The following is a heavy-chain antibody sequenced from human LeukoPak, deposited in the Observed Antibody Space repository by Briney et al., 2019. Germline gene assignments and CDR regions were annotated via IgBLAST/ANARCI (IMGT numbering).Heavy chain of an antibody. J-gene: IGHJ4*02. CDR3: ARSQREYSSSTSFDY. Sequence: SETLSLTCTVSGGSISSSSYYWGWIRQPPGKGLKWIGSIYYSGSTYYNPSLKSRVTISVDTSKNQFSLKLSSVTAADTAVYYCARSQREYSSSTSFDYWGQGTLVTVSS. V-gene: IGHV4-39*01. CDR2: IYYSGST. D-gene: IGHD6-6*01. CDR1: GGSISSSSYY.